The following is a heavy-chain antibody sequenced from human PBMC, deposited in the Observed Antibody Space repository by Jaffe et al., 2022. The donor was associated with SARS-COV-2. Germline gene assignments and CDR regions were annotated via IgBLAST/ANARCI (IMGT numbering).Heavy chain of an antibody. Sequence: QVQLQQWGAGLLKPSETLSLTCAVYGGSFSGYKWIWIRQPPGKGLEWIGEINHSGSTSYNPSLKSRVTLSVDTSKNQFSLKLSSVTAADTAVYYCTSRGEYSYGSDDWFDPWGQGTLVTVSS. CDR1: GGSFSGYK. V-gene: IGHV4-34*01. J-gene: IGHJ5*02. CDR2: INHSGST. D-gene: IGHD3-10*01. CDR3: TSRGEYSYGSDDWFDP.